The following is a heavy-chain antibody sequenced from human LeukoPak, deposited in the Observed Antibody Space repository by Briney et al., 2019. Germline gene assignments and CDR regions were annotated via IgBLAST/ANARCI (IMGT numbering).Heavy chain of an antibody. CDR2: IYTSGST. J-gene: IGHJ3*02. CDR3: ARVPSGVITTWDAFDI. D-gene: IGHD3-22*01. CDR1: GGSISSYY. Sequence: SETPSLTCTVSGGSISSYYWSWIRQPAGKGLEWIGRIYTSGSTNYNPSLKSRVTMSIDTSKNQFSLKLSSVTAADTAVYYCARVPSGVITTWDAFDIWGQGTMVTVX. V-gene: IGHV4-4*07.